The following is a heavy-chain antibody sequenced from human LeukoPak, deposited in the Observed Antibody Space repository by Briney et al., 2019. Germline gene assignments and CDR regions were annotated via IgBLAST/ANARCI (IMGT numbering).Heavy chain of an antibody. CDR1: GYTFTSYG. J-gene: IGHJ5*02. V-gene: IGHV1-18*01. D-gene: IGHD5-24*01. Sequence: ASVKVSCKASGYTFTSYGISWVRQAPGQGLEWMGWISAYNGNTNYAQKLQGRVTMTTDTSTSTAYMELRSLRSDDTAVYYCARAWLGLTGDGYTADNWFDPWGQGTLATVSS. CDR3: ARAWLGLTGDGYTADNWFDP. CDR2: ISAYNGNT.